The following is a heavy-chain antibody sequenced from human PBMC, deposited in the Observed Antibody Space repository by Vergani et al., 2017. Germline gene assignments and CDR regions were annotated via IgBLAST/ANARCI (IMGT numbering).Heavy chain of an antibody. CDR1: GGSISSSSYY. CDR3: ARPGTTVTTGWFDP. CDR2: IYTSGST. J-gene: IGHJ5*02. D-gene: IGHD4-17*01. V-gene: IGHV4-39*07. Sequence: QLQLQESGPGLVKPSETLSLTCTVSGGSISSSSYYWGWIRQPPGKGLEWIGSIYTSGSTNYNPSLKSRVTMSVDTSKNQFSLKLSSVTAADTAVYYCARPGTTVTTGWFDPWGQGTLVTVSS.